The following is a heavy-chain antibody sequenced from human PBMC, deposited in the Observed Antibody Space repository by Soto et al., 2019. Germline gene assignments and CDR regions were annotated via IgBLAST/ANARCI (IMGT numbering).Heavy chain of an antibody. CDR1: GFTFSSYG. CDR3: AKDLYRVVTAMSYFDY. D-gene: IGHD2-21*02. CDR2: ISYDGSNK. Sequence: PGGSLRLSCAASGFTFSSYGMHWVRQAPGKGLEWVAVISYDGSNKYYADSVKGRFTISRDNSKNTLYLQMNSLRAEDTAVYYCAKDLYRVVTAMSYFDYWGQGXLVTVYS. V-gene: IGHV3-30*18. J-gene: IGHJ4*02.